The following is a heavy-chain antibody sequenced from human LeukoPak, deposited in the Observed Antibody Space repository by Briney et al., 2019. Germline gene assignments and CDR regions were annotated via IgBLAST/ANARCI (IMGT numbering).Heavy chain of an antibody. V-gene: IGHV3-23*01. CDR2: ISGSGGST. J-gene: IGHJ4*02. CDR3: AKDRMIFGVVIRFRYFDY. D-gene: IGHD3-3*01. Sequence: GGSLRLSCAGSGFTFSSYWMSWVRQAPGKGLEWVSAISGSGGSTYYADSVKGRFTISRDNSKNTLYLQMNSLRAEDTAVYYCAKDRMIFGVVIRFRYFDYWGQGTLVTVSS. CDR1: GFTFSSYW.